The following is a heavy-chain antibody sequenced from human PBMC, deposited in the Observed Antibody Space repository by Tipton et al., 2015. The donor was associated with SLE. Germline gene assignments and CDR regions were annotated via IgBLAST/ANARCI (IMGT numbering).Heavy chain of an antibody. CDR3: ARDLGLGNDYVWGRTLGAFDI. CDR2: ISYDGSNK. CDR1: GFTFSSYG. J-gene: IGHJ3*02. V-gene: IGHV3-33*05. Sequence: SLRLSCAASGFTFSSYGMHWVRQAPGKGLEWVAVISYDGSNKYYADSVKGRFTISRDNSKNTLYLQMNSLRAEDTAVYYCARDLGLGNDYVWGRTLGAFDIWGQGTMVTVSS. D-gene: IGHD3-16*01.